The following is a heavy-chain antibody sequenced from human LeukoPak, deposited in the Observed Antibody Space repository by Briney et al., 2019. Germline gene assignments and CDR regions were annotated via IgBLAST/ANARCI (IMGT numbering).Heavy chain of an antibody. CDR3: AAEIYYYYGMDV. J-gene: IGHJ6*02. CDR2: IKQDGSEK. V-gene: IGHV3-7*03. Sequence: GGSLRLSCAASGFTFSSYWMTWVRQAPGKGLEWVANIKQDGSEKYYVDSAKGRFTISRDNAKNSLYLQMNSLRAEDTAVYYCAAEIYYYYGMDVWGQGTTVTVSS. CDR1: GFTFSSYW.